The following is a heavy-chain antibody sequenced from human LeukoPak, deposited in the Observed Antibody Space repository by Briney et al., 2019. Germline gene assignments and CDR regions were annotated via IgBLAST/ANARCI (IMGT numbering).Heavy chain of an antibody. J-gene: IGHJ4*02. V-gene: IGHV3-23*01. CDR2: ISGSGGST. D-gene: IGHD2-2*01. CDR1: GLTFSSYA. Sequence: SGGSLRLSCAASGLTFSSYAMSWVRQAPGKWLGWVSAISGSGGSTYYADSVKGRFTISRDNSKNTLYLQINSLRAEDTGVYYGAIQLSHCSSTSCPNHWGQGTLVTVSS. CDR3: AIQLSHCSSTSCPNH.